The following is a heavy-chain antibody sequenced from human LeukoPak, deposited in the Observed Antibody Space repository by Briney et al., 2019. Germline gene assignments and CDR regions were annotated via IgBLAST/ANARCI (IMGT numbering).Heavy chain of an antibody. D-gene: IGHD3-16*02. J-gene: IGHJ3*02. V-gene: IGHV1-2*06. CDR1: GYTFTGYY. CDR3: ARGGTYDYVWGSYRNDIAPEAFDI. Sequence: GASVKVSCKASGYTFTGYYMHWVRQAPGQGLEWMGRINPNSGGTNYVQKFQGRVTMTRDTSISTAYMELSRLRSDDTAVYYCARGGTYDYVWGSYRNDIAPEAFDIWGQGTMVTVSS. CDR2: INPNSGGT.